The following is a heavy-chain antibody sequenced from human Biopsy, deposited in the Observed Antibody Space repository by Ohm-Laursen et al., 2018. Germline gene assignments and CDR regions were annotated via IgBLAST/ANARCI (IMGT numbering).Heavy chain of an antibody. D-gene: IGHD2-8*01. CDR2: MNPDSGNT. CDR1: GYIFTNYD. V-gene: IGHV1-8*01. Sequence: ASVKVSCKASGYIFTNYDINWVRQATGQGLEWLGWMNPDSGNTGSSQKFHDRVTMTMNTSINTAYLELSSLRSEDTAVYYCARFDNGFDKWGQGTLVTVSS. CDR3: ARFDNGFDK. J-gene: IGHJ4*02.